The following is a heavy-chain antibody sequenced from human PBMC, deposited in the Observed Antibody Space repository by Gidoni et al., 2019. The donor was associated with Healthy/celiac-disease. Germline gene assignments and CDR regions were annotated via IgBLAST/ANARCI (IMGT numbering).Heavy chain of an antibody. CDR3: ARVFYGSGSYYNHNLHFDY. CDR1: GFTFSSYS. J-gene: IGHJ4*02. D-gene: IGHD3-10*01. V-gene: IGHV3-21*01. Sequence: EVQLVESGGGLVKPGGSLRLSCAASGFTFSSYSMNWVRQAPGKGLEWVSSISSSSSYIYYADSVKGRFTISRDNAKNSLYLQMNSLRAEDTAVYYCARVFYGSGSYYNHNLHFDYWGQGTLVTVSS. CDR2: ISSSSSYI.